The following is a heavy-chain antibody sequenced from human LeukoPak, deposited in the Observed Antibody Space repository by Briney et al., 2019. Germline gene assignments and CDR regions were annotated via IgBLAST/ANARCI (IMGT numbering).Heavy chain of an antibody. CDR2: IIPIFGTA. J-gene: IGHJ6*03. Sequence: SVKVSYKASGGTFSSYAISWVRQAPGQGLEWMGGIIPIFGTANYAQKFQGRVTITTDESTSTAYMELSSLRSEDTAVYYCASGSYKGGFYYYYYMDVWGKGTTVTVSS. V-gene: IGHV1-69*05. CDR1: GGTFSSYA. CDR3: ASGSYKGGFYYYYYMDV. D-gene: IGHD1-26*01.